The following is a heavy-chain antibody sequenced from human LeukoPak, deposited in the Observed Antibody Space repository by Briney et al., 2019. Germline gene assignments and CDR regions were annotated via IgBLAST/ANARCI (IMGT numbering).Heavy chain of an antibody. J-gene: IGHJ4*02. CDR2: IWYDGSNK. V-gene: IGHV3-33*01. CDR3: ARTPAGGYEDY. D-gene: IGHD3-22*01. Sequence: GGSLRLSCGASGFNFNTYGMHWVRQAPGKGLEWVAVIWYDGSNKYYADSVKGRFTISRDNSKNTLYLQMNSLRAEDTAVYYCARTPAGGYEDYWGQGTLVTVSS. CDR1: GFNFNTYG.